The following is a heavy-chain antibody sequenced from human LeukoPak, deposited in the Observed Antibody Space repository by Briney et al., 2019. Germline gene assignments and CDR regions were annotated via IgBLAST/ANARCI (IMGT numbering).Heavy chain of an antibody. V-gene: IGHV4-39*01. Sequence: KTSETLSLNCTVSGGSISSSSYYWGWIRQPPGKGLEWNGSIYYSGSTYYNPSLKSQVTISVDTSKNQFSLKLSSVTAADTAVYYCARRLVGATARFDYWGQGTLVTVSS. J-gene: IGHJ4*02. D-gene: IGHD1-26*01. CDR1: GGSISSSSYY. CDR2: IYYSGST. CDR3: ARRLVGATARFDY.